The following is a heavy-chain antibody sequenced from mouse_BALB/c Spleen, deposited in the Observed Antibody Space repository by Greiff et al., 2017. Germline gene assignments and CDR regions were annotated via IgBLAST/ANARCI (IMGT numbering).Heavy chain of an antibody. CDR2: INPYNDGT. J-gene: IGHJ3*01. Sequence: EVQLQESGPELVKPGASVKMSCKASGYTFTSYVMHWVKQKPGQGLEWIGYINPYNDGTKYNEKFKGKATLTSDKSSSTAYMELSSLTSEDSAVYYCAKGDSSGLFAYWGQGTLVTVSA. D-gene: IGHD3-2*01. CDR3: AKGDSSGLFAY. V-gene: IGHV1-14*01. CDR1: GYTFTSYV.